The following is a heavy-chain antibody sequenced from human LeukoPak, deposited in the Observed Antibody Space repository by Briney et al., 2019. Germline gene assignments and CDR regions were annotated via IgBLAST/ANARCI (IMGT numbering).Heavy chain of an antibody. CDR3: ARDIVVVPYGWFDP. J-gene: IGHJ5*02. V-gene: IGHV4-39*01. Sequence: SETLSLTCTVSGGSISSSSYYWGWIRQPPGKGLEWIGSIYYSGSTYYNPSLKSRVTISVDTSKNQFSLKLSSVTAADTAVYYCARDIVVVPYGWFDPWGQGTLVTVSS. CDR2: IYYSGST. D-gene: IGHD2-15*01. CDR1: GGSISSSSYY.